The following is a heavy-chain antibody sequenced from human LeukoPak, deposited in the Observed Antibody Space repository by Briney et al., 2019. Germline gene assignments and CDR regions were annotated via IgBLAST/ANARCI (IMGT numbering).Heavy chain of an antibody. CDR3: ARPANLYYASDAFDI. V-gene: IGHV1-18*01. D-gene: IGHD3-16*01. Sequence: YAQKFQGRVTMTANTSTNTASMELRSLRSDDTAVYYCARPANLYYASDAFDIWGQGTMVTVSS. J-gene: IGHJ3*02.